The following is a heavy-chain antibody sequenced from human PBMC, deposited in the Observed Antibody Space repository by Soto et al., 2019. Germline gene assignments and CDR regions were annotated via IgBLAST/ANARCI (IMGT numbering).Heavy chain of an antibody. V-gene: IGHV4-31*03. CDR3: GRVFPVQGKSYGNYYFDY. CDR2: IYYSGST. Sequence: ASETLSLTCTVSGGSISSGGYYWSWIRQHPGKGLEWIGDIYYSGSTYYNPSLKSRGTISVDTSKKQFSLKLSSVTAAARAFYYGGRVFPVQGKSYGNYYFDYWGKETLVTVP. D-gene: IGHD3-16*01. J-gene: IGHJ4*02. CDR1: GGSISSGGYY.